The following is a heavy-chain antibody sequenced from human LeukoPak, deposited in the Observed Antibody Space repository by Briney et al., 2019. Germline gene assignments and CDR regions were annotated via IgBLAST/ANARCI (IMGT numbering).Heavy chain of an antibody. CDR3: ARGGNWNYFGAPSRGP. D-gene: IGHD1-7*01. CDR1: GYTFTGYY. V-gene: IGHV1-2*02. Sequence: GASVKVSCKASGYTFTGYYMHWVRQAPGQGLEWMGWINPNTGGTNYAQKFQGRVTMTRDTSISTAYMELSRLRSDDTAVYYCARGGNWNYFGAPSRGPWGQGTLSPSPQ. CDR2: INPNTGGT. J-gene: IGHJ5*02.